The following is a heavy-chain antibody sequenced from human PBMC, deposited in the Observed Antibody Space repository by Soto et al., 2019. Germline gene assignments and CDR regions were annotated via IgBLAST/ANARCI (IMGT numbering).Heavy chain of an antibody. J-gene: IGHJ5*02. Sequence: SVKVSCKASGGTFSSYAISWVRQAPGQGLEWMGGIIPIFGTANYAQKFQGRVTITADESTSTAYMEVSSLRSEDTAVYYCARAQYYYDSSGYYQYNWFDPWGQGTLVTVSS. CDR3: ARAQYYYDSSGYYQYNWFDP. CDR2: IIPIFGTA. V-gene: IGHV1-69*13. CDR1: GGTFSSYA. D-gene: IGHD3-22*01.